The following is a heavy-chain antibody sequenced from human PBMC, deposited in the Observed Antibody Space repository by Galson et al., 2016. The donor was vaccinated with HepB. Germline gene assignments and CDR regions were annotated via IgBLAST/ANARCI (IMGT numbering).Heavy chain of an antibody. Sequence: TLSLTCTVSGGSIRSGTYYWSWVRQHPGKGLEWIGYISYSGGTYYNPSRKSRVTISVDTSKNQFSLKLSSVTAADTAVYYCARGVLVWGQGTLVTVSS. CDR2: ISYSGGT. V-gene: IGHV4-31*03. CDR1: GGSIRSGTYY. J-gene: IGHJ4*02. CDR3: ARGVLV.